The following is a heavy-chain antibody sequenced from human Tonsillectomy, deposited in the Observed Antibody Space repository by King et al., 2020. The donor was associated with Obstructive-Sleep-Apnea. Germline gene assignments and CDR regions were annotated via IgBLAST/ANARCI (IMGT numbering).Heavy chain of an antibody. CDR2: IKQDGSEK. D-gene: IGHD6-13*01. J-gene: IGHJ4*02. Sequence: VQLVESGGGLVQPGESLRLSCAASGFTFSYYWMSWVRQAPGKGLEWVANIKQDGSEKYYVDSVRGRFTISRDNANNSLYLQMTGRRAEDTAVYYCARDLRYSSSLFDYWGQGTLVTVSS. CDR3: ARDLRYSSSLFDY. CDR1: GFTFSYYW. V-gene: IGHV3-7*01.